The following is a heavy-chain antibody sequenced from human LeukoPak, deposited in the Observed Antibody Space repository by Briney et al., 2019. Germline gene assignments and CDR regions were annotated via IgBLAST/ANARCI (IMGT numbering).Heavy chain of an antibody. D-gene: IGHD3-22*01. CDR1: GGSISTYY. Sequence: KPSETLSLTCTISGGSISTYYWSWIRQPAGKGLEWIGRIYSSGNTNYNPSLNSRVTISIDTSKNQFSLKLSSVTAADTAVYYCAGPLLTYYSDSSAYSWGQGTLVTVSS. J-gene: IGHJ4*02. CDR2: IYSSGNT. V-gene: IGHV4-4*07. CDR3: AGPLLTYYSDSSAYS.